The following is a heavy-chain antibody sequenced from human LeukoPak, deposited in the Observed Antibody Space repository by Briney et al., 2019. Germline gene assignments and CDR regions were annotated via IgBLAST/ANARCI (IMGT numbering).Heavy chain of an antibody. Sequence: KTSETLSLTCTVSGYSISSGNYWDWIRPPPGKGLEWIGHIFYSGSTYYNPSLKSRLTMSVDRSKNQFSLNLSSVTAADTAVYYCAREVAGSPNNWFDPWGQGTLVTVSS. V-gene: IGHV4-38-2*02. J-gene: IGHJ5*02. D-gene: IGHD3-10*01. CDR3: AREVAGSPNNWFDP. CDR2: IFYSGST. CDR1: GYSISSGNY.